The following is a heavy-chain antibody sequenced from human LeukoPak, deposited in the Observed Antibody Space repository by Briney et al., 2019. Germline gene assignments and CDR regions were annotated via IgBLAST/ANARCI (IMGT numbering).Heavy chain of an antibody. CDR3: AHRPELLYCSGGSCTTYFDC. Sequence: SGPTLVNPTQTLTLTCTFSGFSLSTSGVGVGWIRQPPGKALEWLALIYWDDDKRYSPSLKSRLTITNDTSKNQVVLTMTNMDPVDTATYYCAHRPELLYCSGGSCTTYFDCWGQGTLVTVSS. CDR2: IYWDDDK. CDR1: GFSLSTSGVG. J-gene: IGHJ4*02. D-gene: IGHD2-15*01. V-gene: IGHV2-5*02.